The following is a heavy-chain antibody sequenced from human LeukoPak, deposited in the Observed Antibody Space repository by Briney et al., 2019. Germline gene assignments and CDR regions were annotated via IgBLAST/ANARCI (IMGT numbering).Heavy chain of an antibody. J-gene: IGHJ4*02. Sequence: PGGSLRLSCAASGFIFSNYWVTWVRQAPGTGLEWVANIKYDSSDSHYVDSVKGRFTISRDNAKSSLYLQMNSLRAEDTAVFYCAARSGYYYTAFRYWGQGTLVTVSS. V-gene: IGHV3-7*03. CDR2: IKYDSSDS. CDR3: AARSGYYYTAFRY. CDR1: GFIFSNYW. D-gene: IGHD3-22*01.